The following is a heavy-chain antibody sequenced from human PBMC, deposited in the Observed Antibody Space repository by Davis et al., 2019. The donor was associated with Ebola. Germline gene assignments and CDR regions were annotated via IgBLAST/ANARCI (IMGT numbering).Heavy chain of an antibody. CDR3: AWGRRQLCGGMDV. V-gene: IGHV3-33*03. CDR2: IWYVGSNK. D-gene: IGHD6-6*01. CDR1: GFTFSSYG. J-gene: IGHJ6*02. Sequence: GESLKISCAASGFTFSSYGMHWVRQAPGKGLEWVAVIWYVGSNKYYADSVKGRFTISRDNAKNSLYLQMNSLRAEDTAVYYCAWGRRQLCGGMDVWGQGTTVTVSS.